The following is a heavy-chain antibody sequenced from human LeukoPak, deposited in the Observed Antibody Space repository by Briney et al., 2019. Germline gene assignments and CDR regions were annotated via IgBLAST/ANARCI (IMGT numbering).Heavy chain of an antibody. CDR3: ARGYGDYSFDY. V-gene: IGHV4-59*11. D-gene: IGHD4-17*01. J-gene: IGHJ4*02. Sequence: PSETLSLTCTVSGGSISSHYWSWIRQPPGKGLEWIGYIYYSGSTDYNPSLKSRVTISVDTSKNQFSLKLSSVTAADTAVYYCARGYGDYSFDYWGQGTLVTVSS. CDR2: IYYSGST. CDR1: GGSISSHY.